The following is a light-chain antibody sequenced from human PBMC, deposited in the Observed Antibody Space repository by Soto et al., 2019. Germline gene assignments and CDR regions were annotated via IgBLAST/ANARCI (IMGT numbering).Light chain of an antibody. Sequence: QSVLTQPASVSGSPGQSITISCTGTSSDVGGYNYVSWYQQQPGKAPKFMIYDVTNRPSGVSYLFSGSKSGNTASLTISWLQAEDEADYYCCSYTTSNTRQIVFGTGTKVTVL. CDR1: SSDVGGYNY. J-gene: IGLJ1*01. CDR3: CSYTTSNTRQIV. CDR2: DVT. V-gene: IGLV2-14*01.